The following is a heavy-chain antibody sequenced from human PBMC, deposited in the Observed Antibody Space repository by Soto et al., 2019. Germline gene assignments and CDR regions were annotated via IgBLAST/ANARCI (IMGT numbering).Heavy chain of an antibody. Sequence: EVQLLESGGGLVQPGGSLRLSCAASGFTFSSYAMSWVRQAPGKGLEWVSAISGSGGSTYYADSVKGRFTIARDNSKNTLDLQMNSLRAEDTAVYYCAKDPNDSSGYYLSYFDYWGQGTLVTVSS. CDR2: ISGSGGST. D-gene: IGHD3-22*01. V-gene: IGHV3-23*01. CDR1: GFTFSSYA. CDR3: AKDPNDSSGYYLSYFDY. J-gene: IGHJ4*02.